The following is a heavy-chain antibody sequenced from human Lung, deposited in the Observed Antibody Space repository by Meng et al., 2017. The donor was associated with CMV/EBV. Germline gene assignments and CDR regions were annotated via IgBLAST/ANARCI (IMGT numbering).Heavy chain of an antibody. CDR1: GFTFSNFA. D-gene: IGHD2/OR15-2a*01. Sequence: GGFLRLCCGGSGFTFSNFAMTWVRQAPGKGLEWVSVIYTASTRTYYGNSVKGRFTISRSDSQNTLHLQMNSLRAEDTAVYYCAKGTWGDYWYGLDVWGQGTTVTVSS. CDR2: IYTASTRT. V-gene: IGHV3-23*03. J-gene: IGHJ6*02. CDR3: AKGTWGDYWYGLDV.